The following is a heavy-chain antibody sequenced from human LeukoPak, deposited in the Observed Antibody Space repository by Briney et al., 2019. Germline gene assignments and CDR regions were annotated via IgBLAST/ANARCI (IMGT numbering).Heavy chain of an antibody. Sequence: ASVKVSCKAPGYTFTSYGISWVRQAPGQGLEWMGWISAYNGNTNYAQKLQGRVTMTTDTSTSTAYMELRSLRSDDTAVYYCARGGITIFGVVTFDYWGQGTLVTVSS. J-gene: IGHJ4*02. V-gene: IGHV1-18*01. D-gene: IGHD3-3*01. CDR2: ISAYNGNT. CDR1: GYTFTSYG. CDR3: ARGGITIFGVVTFDY.